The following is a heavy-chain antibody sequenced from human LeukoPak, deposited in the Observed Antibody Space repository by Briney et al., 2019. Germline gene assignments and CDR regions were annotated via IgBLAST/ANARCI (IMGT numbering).Heavy chain of an antibody. Sequence: PGGSLRLSCAASGFTFSSYWMSWVRQAPGKGLEWVANIKQDGSEKYYVDSVKGRFTISRDNAKNSLYLQMNSLRAEDTAVYYCARDSKLNYYGSGSLTDYYYYYGMDVWGQGTMVTVSS. CDR2: IKQDGSEK. V-gene: IGHV3-7*01. D-gene: IGHD3-10*01. CDR1: GFTFSSYW. CDR3: ARDSKLNYYGSGSLTDYYYYYGMDV. J-gene: IGHJ6*02.